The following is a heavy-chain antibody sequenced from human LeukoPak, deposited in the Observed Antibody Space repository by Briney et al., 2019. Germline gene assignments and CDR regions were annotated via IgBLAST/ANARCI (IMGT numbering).Heavy chain of an antibody. CDR2: FYFSGTP. D-gene: IGHD6-13*01. CDR3: ARTSRWDAGAWFDS. Sequence: SETPSLACTVSRGSIRTADYYWAWVRQPPGEGLEWLGSFYFSGTPYFNPSLKSRVAVSIDTSKNQFSLKVTSVNASDTAVYFGARTSRWDAGAWFDSWGQGTLVTVSS. J-gene: IGHJ5*01. CDR1: RGSIRTADYY. V-gene: IGHV4-39*01.